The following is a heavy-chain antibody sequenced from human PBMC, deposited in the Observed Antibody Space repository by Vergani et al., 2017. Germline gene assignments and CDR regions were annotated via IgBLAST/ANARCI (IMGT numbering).Heavy chain of an antibody. J-gene: IGHJ5*02. CDR3: AKDPRVGGYDNWFDP. V-gene: IGHV3-23*01. D-gene: IGHD5-12*01. Sequence: EVQLLESGGGLVQPGGSLRLSCAASGFTFSSYAMSWVRQGPGKGLEWVSAISGSGGSTYYADSVKGRFTSSRDNSKNTLYLQMNSLRAEDTAVYYCAKDPRVGGYDNWFDPWGQGTLVTVSS. CDR1: GFTFSSYA. CDR2: ISGSGGST.